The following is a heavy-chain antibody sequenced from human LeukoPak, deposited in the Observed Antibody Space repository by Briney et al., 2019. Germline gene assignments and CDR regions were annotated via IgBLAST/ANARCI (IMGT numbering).Heavy chain of an antibody. V-gene: IGHV2-5*01. Sequence: SGPTLVNPTQTLTLTCTFSGISLTRRGVGVGWIRQPPGKAPEWLALIYWNDGKYYGPSLTSRLTITKDTSRNQVVLTMNDMDTVDTGAYYCAYIWIYGSGKDWFDPWGQGTLVTVSS. J-gene: IGHJ5*02. CDR1: GISLTRRGVG. D-gene: IGHD3-10*01. CDR2: IYWNDGK. CDR3: AYIWIYGSGKDWFDP.